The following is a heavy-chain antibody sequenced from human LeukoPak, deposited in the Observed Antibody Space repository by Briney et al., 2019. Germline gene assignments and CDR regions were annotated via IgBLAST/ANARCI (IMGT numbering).Heavy chain of an antibody. J-gene: IGHJ4*02. V-gene: IGHV3-7*05. CDR3: ARGGGRHVEY. Sequence: GGSLRLSCGASGFTFSSYWMSWVRQAPGKGLEWVANIKEDGSEKNYVDSVRGRFTISRDNAKSSLYLQMNSLRAEDTAVYFCARGGGRHVEYWGQGTLVTVSS. CDR1: GFTFSSYW. D-gene: IGHD3-16*01. CDR2: IKEDGSEK.